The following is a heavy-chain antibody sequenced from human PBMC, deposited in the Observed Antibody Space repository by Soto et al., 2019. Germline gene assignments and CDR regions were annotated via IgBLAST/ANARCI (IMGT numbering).Heavy chain of an antibody. Sequence: SETLSLTCTVSGGSISSGDYYWSWIRQPPGKGLEWIGYIYYSGSTYYNPSLKSRVTISVDTSKNQFSLKLSSVTAADTAVYYCARGKLAYYYDSSGYIRYYFDYWGQGTLVTVSS. D-gene: IGHD3-22*01. V-gene: IGHV4-30-4*01. CDR1: GGSISSGDYY. CDR2: IYYSGST. J-gene: IGHJ4*02. CDR3: ARGKLAYYYDSSGYIRYYFDY.